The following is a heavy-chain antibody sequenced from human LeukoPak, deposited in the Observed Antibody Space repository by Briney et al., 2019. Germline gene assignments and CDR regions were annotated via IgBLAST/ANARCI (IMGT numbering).Heavy chain of an antibody. CDR1: GFTFDDYG. J-gene: IGHJ4*02. CDR3: ARDLSDNWYTFGY. Sequence: GGSLRLSCEDSGFTFDDYGMRWVRHAPGKGLEWVSGIYADSVKGRFTISRDNAKNSLYLQMNSLRAEDTALYYCARDLSDNWYTFGYWGRGTLVTVSS. CDR2: I. D-gene: IGHD1-1*01. V-gene: IGHV3-20*04.